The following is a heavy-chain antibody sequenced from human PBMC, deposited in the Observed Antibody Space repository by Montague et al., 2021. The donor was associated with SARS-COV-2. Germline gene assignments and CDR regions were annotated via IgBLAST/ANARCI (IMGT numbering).Heavy chain of an antibody. D-gene: IGHD3-3*01. CDR2: IYYSGNT. Sequence: SETLSLTCTVSGGSISSSSYYWGWIRQPPGKGLEWIGNIYYSGNTYYNPSLKSRVTISVDTSKNQFSLKLSSVTAADTAVYYCANMGVGRITIFGVVSRGGPDYWGQGTLVTVSS. V-gene: IGHV4-39*01. CDR1: GGSISSSSYY. CDR3: ANMGVGRITIFGVVSRGGPDY. J-gene: IGHJ4*02.